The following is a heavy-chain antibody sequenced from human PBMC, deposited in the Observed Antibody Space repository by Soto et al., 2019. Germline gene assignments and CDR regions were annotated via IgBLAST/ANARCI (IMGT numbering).Heavy chain of an antibody. CDR3: ARARGARYFDY. CDR1: GGSISSGDYY. Sequence: QVQLQESGPGLVKPSQTLSLTCTVSGGSISSGDYYWSWIRQPPGKGLEWVGYIYYSGSTYNNPSLKSPVTISVDTSTTQFSLKLSSVTAAETAVYYCARARGARYFDYWGQGTLVTVSS. CDR2: IYYSGST. V-gene: IGHV4-30-4*01. J-gene: IGHJ4*02. D-gene: IGHD2-15*01.